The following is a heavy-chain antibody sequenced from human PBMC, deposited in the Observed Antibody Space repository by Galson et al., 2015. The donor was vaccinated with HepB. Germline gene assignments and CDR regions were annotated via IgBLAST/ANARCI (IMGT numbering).Heavy chain of an antibody. D-gene: IGHD4-23*01. CDR2: IYYSGST. CDR1: GGSISSGGYY. Sequence: TLSLTCTVSGGSISSGGYYWSWIRQHPGKGLEWIGYIYYSGSTYYNPSLKSRVTISVGTSKSQFSLKLSSVTAADTAVYYCALPAVVNTRLGPGAFDIWGQGTMVTVSS. J-gene: IGHJ3*02. V-gene: IGHV4-31*03. CDR3: ALPAVVNTRLGPGAFDI.